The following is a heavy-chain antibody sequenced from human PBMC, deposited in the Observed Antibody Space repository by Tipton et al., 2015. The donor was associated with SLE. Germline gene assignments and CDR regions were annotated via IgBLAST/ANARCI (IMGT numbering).Heavy chain of an antibody. V-gene: IGHV4-59*08. J-gene: IGHJ5*02. D-gene: IGHD2-15*01. CDR2: IYYSGST. CDR3: ARLVLKNLFYCSGGSCYSRWFDP. Sequence: TLSLTCTVSGGSISSHYWSWIRQPPGKGLEWIGYIYYSGSTNYNPSLKSRVTISVDTSKNQFSLKLSSVTAADTAVYYCARLVLKNLFYCSGGSCYSRWFDPWGQGTLVTVSS. CDR1: GGSISSHY.